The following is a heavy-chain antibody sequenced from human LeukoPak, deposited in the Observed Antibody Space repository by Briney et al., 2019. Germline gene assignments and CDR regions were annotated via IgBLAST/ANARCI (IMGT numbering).Heavy chain of an antibody. D-gene: IGHD1-26*01. CDR3: TREWELLDAFDI. J-gene: IGHJ3*02. V-gene: IGHV3-49*04. CDR1: GFTFGDYA. CDR2: IRSKAYGGTT. Sequence: GGSLRLSCAASGFTFGDYAMSWVRQAPGKGLEWVGFIRSKAYGGTTEYAASVKGRFTISRDDSKSIAYLQMNSLKTEDTAVYYCTREWELLDAFDIWGQGTMVTVSS.